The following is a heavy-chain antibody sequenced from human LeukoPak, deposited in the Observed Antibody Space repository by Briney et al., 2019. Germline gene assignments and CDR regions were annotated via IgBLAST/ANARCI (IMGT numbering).Heavy chain of an antibody. CDR3: ATVDYYDSSGLHY. CDR1: GYTFTDYY. V-gene: IGHV1-69-2*01. CDR2: VDPEDGET. D-gene: IGHD3-22*01. J-gene: IGHJ4*02. Sequence: ASVKVSCKVSGYTFTDYYMHWVQQAPGKGLEWMGLVDPEDGETIYAEKFQGRVTITADTSTDTAYMELSSLRSEDTAVYYCATVDYYDSSGLHYWGQGALVTLSS.